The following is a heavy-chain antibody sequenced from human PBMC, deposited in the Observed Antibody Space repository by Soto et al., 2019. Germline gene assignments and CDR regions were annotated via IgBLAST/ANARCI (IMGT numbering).Heavy chain of an antibody. D-gene: IGHD3-16*02. Sequence: GGSLRLSCAASGFTFSSYAMSWVRQAPGKGLEWVSAISGSGGSTYYADSVKGRFTISRDKYKNTLYLQMNSLRAEDTAVYYCAKDRFTFGGVIDPQQQFDYWGQGTLVTVSS. V-gene: IGHV3-23*01. J-gene: IGHJ4*02. CDR3: AKDRFTFGGVIDPQQQFDY. CDR2: ISGSGGST. CDR1: GFTFSSYA.